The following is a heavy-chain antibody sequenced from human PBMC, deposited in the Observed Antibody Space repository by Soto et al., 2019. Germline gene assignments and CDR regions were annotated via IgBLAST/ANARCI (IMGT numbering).Heavy chain of an antibody. CDR3: AKDAYCSGGSCYSGWFDP. CDR2: ISYDGSNK. J-gene: IGHJ5*02. V-gene: IGHV3-30*18. Sequence: GGSLRLSCAASGFTFSSYGMHWFRQAPGKGLEWVAVISYDGSNKYYADSVKGRFTISRDNSKNTLYLQMNSLRAEDTAVYYCAKDAYCSGGSCYSGWFDPWGQGTLVTVSS. D-gene: IGHD2-15*01. CDR1: GFTFSSYG.